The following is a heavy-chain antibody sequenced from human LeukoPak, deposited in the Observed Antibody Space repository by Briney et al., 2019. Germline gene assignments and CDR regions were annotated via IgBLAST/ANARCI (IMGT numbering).Heavy chain of an antibody. CDR1: GGTISPYY. CDR2: IYSSGST. D-gene: IGHD2-2*01. J-gene: IGHJ3*01. CDR3: ARGGYCTGNSCYPDAFDL. V-gene: IGHV4-59*01. Sequence: SENLSLTCTVSGGTISPYYWSWIRQPPGKGLEWIRYIYSSGSTNYNPSLNSRATISVDTSKYQFSLNLSSVTAADTAVYYCARGGYCTGNSCYPDAFDLWGQGTMVTVSS.